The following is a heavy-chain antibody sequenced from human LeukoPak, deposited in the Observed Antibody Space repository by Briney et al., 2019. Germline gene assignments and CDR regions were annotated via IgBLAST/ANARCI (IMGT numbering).Heavy chain of an antibody. CDR3: ARDLKDDGFGAEGSLDF. CDR2: IDPNNGAT. J-gene: IGHJ4*02. D-gene: IGHD3-10*01. V-gene: IGHV1-2*02. CDR1: GYTFTSNY. Sequence: ASVKVSCKALGYTFTSNYVIWVRQAPGQGPEWVGWIDPNNGATYYAQQFQGRVTMARDTSSTTVYMKLDSLTSDDTAVYYCARDLKDDGFGAEGSLDFWGQGTLATVSS.